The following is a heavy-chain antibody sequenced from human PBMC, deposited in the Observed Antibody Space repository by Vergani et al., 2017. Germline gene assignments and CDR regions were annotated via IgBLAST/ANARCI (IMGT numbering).Heavy chain of an antibody. CDR1: GFTFDDYA. V-gene: IGHV3-9*01. Sequence: AASGFTFDDYAMHWVRQAPGKGLEWVSGISWNSGSIGYADSVKGRFTISRDNAKNSLYLQMNSLRAEDTALYYCAKDISGYYGSGSSSMDVWGKGTTVTVSS. D-gene: IGHD3-10*01. J-gene: IGHJ6*03. CDR2: ISWNSGSI. CDR3: AKDISGYYGSGSSSMDV.